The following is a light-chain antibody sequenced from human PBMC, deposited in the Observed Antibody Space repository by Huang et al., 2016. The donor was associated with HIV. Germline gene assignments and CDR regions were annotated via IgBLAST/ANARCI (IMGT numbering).Light chain of an antibody. CDR1: QNIPNW. CDR2: KTS. V-gene: IGKV1-5*03. CDR3: QQYNSHPYT. Sequence: DIQMTQSPSTLSASVGVRVTITCRASQNIPNWLAWYQQKPGRAPSLVIDKTSTLQNVVPSRFSGSGSGTKFTLTISSLQPDDFATYYCQQYNSHPYTFGQGTKLDIK. J-gene: IGKJ2*01.